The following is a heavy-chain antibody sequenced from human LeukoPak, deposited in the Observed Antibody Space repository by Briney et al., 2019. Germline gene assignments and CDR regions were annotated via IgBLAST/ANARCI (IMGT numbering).Heavy chain of an antibody. CDR2: ISGSGGST. CDR1: GFTFSSYA. CDR3: AKVINSGYYYYFDY. J-gene: IGHJ4*02. V-gene: IGHV3-23*01. Sequence: PGGSLRLSCAASGFTFSSYAMSWVRQAPGKGLEWVSAISGSGGSTYYVDSVKGRFTISRDNSKNTLYMQMNSLRAEDTAVCYCAKVINSGYYYYFDYWGQGTLVTVSS. D-gene: IGHD3-22*01.